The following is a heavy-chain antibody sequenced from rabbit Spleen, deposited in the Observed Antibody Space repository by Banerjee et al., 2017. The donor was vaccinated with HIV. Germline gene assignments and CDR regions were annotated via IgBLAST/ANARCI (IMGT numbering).Heavy chain of an antibody. V-gene: IGHV1S45*01. D-gene: IGHD1-1*01. CDR3: ARDTSSSFSSYGMDL. Sequence: QEQLEGSGGDLVKPGASLTLTCIASGVSFSVSSYMCWVRQAPGKGLEWIACIDTGSSGFTYFASWAKGRFTISKTSSTTVTLQMTSLTAADTATYFCARDTSSSFSSYGMDLWGPGTLVTVS. CDR1: GVSFSVSSY. J-gene: IGHJ6*01. CDR2: IDTGSSGFT.